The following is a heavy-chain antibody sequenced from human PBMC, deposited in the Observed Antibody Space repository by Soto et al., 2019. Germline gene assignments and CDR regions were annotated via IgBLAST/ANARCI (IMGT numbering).Heavy chain of an antibody. CDR3: AKWGSYYDILTGPTHFDY. Sequence: GSLRLSCAASGFTFSSYWVSWVRQAPGKGLEWVANIKQDGSEKYYVDSVKGRFTISRDNAKNSLYLQMNSLRAEDTAVYYCAKWGSYYDILTGPTHFDYWGQGT. CDR2: IKQDGSEK. D-gene: IGHD3-9*01. V-gene: IGHV3-7*01. CDR1: GFTFSSYW. J-gene: IGHJ4*02.